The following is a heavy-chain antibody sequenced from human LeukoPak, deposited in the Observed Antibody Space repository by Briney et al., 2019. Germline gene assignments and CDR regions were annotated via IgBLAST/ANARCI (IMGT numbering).Heavy chain of an antibody. CDR1: GYTFTGYY. V-gene: IGHV1-2*02. CDR3: SRAEGPEGAFDI. Sequence: GASVKVSCKASGYTFTGYYMHWVRQAPGQGLEWMGWINPNSGGTNYAQKFQGRVTMTRDTSISTAYMELSRLRSDDTAVYYCSRAEGPEGAFDIWGQGTMVTVSS. CDR2: INPNSGGT. J-gene: IGHJ3*02.